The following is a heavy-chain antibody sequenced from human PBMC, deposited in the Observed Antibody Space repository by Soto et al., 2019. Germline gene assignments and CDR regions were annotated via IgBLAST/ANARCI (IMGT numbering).Heavy chain of an antibody. D-gene: IGHD3-3*01. V-gene: IGHV1-8*01. CDR2: MNPNSGNT. J-gene: IGHJ6*02. CDR3: ARPRSGSYYYGMDV. Sequence: QVQLVQSGAEVKKPGASVKVSCKASGYTFTSYDINWVRQATGQGLEWMGWMNPNSGNTGYAQKFQGRVTMTRNTSIITAYMELSSLRSKDTAVYYCARPRSGSYYYGMDVWGQGTAVTVSS. CDR1: GYTFTSYD.